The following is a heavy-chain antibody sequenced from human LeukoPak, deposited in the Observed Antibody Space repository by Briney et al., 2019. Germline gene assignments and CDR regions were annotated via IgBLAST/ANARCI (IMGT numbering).Heavy chain of an antibody. J-gene: IGHJ4*02. V-gene: IGHV4-61*01. CDR1: GVSVSSGSYD. CDR3: ARDGSLCSSTSCYTGLDY. D-gene: IGHD2-2*02. Sequence: SETLSLTCTVSGVSVSSGSYDWSWIRQPPGKGLEWIGYIYYSGSTNYNPSLKSRVTISVDTSKNQFSLKLSSVTAADTAVYYCARDGSLCSSTSCYTGLDYWGQGTLVTVSS. CDR2: IYYSGST.